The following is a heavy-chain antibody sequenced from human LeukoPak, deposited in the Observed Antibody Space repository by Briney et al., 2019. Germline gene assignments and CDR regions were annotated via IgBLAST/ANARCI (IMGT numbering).Heavy chain of an antibody. J-gene: IGHJ4*02. D-gene: IGHD4-11*01. CDR3: ARGPHYSRVEYFDY. CDR2: LYTSGST. V-gene: IGHV4-4*07. Sequence: SETLSLTCTVSGGSFSGFYWSWIRQPAGKGLEWIGRLYTSGSTNYNPSLKSRVTMSVDTSKKLFSLKLPSVTAADTAMYYCARGPHYSRVEYFDYWGQGTLVTVSS. CDR1: GGSFSGFY.